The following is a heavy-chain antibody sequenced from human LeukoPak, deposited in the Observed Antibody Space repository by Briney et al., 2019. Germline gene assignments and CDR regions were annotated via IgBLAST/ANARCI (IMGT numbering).Heavy chain of an antibody. V-gene: IGHV1-69*13. CDR3: ARGSPYYDILTAFFDY. CDR1: GGTFSSYA. CDR2: IIPIFGTA. Sequence: ASVTVSCKASGGTFSSYAISWVRQAPGQGLEWMGGIIPIFGTANYAQKFQGRVTITADESTSTAYMELSSLRSEDTAVYYCARGSPYYDILTAFFDYWGQGTLVTVSS. D-gene: IGHD3-9*01. J-gene: IGHJ4*02.